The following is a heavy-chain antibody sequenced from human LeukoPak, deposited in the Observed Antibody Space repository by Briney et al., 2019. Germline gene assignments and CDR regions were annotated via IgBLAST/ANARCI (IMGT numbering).Heavy chain of an antibody. D-gene: IGHD3-16*01. CDR1: GFTFSNYN. Sequence: PGGSLRLSCAASGFTFSNYNMNWVRRAPGKGLEWVSSISSSSSYIYYADSVKGRFTISRDNANNSLYLQMNSLRAEDTTVYYCARGDSGGMDHWGQGTLVTVSS. V-gene: IGHV3-21*01. J-gene: IGHJ4*02. CDR3: ARGDSGGMDH. CDR2: ISSSSSYI.